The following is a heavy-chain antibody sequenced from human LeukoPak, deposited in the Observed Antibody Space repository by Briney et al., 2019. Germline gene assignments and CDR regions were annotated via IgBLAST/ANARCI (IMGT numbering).Heavy chain of an antibody. V-gene: IGHV4-34*01. J-gene: IGHJ4*02. Sequence: SETLSLTCTVSGGSISGYYWSWIRQPPGKGLEWIGEINHSGSTNYNPSLKSRVTISVDTSKNQFSLKLSSVTAADTAVYYCARGQVDDSSGYAIDYWGQGTLVTVSS. CDR2: INHSGST. D-gene: IGHD3-22*01. CDR1: GGSISGYY. CDR3: ARGQVDDSSGYAIDY.